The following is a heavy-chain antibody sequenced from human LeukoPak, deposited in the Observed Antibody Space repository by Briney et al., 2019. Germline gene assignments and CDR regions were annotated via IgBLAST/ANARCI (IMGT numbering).Heavy chain of an antibody. J-gene: IGHJ4*02. V-gene: IGHV2-5*02. CDR1: GFSLSTTGVS. Sequence: SGPTLVKPTQTLTLTCSFSGFSLSTTGVSVGWIRQTPGEALEWAALIYWDDNQRYSPSLKSRLTITKDTSKNQVVLTMTNVDPADTATYYCAHRTYHYDSSGYYQRVDYWGQGTPVTVSS. CDR3: AHRTYHYDSSGYYQRVDY. D-gene: IGHD3-22*01. CDR2: IYWDDNQ.